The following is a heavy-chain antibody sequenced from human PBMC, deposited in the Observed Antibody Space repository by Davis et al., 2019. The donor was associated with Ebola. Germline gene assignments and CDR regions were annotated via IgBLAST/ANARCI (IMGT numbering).Heavy chain of an antibody. Sequence: GESLKISCETSGFTFTDYGIHWVRQAPGKGLEWLSYIADTGTLIHYADSVKGRFTISRDNAKNSLYLQMNSLRDEDTAVYYCARSYQLLYVYYYYMDVWGKGTPVTVSS. CDR2: IADTGTLI. CDR3: ARSYQLLYVYYYYMDV. J-gene: IGHJ6*03. CDR1: GFTFTDYG. V-gene: IGHV3-48*02. D-gene: IGHD2-2*02.